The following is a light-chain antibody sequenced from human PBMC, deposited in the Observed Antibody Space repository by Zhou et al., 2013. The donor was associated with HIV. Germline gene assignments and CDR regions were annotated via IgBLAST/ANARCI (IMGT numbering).Light chain of an antibody. V-gene: IGKV1-39*01. J-gene: IGKJ4*01. Sequence: DVQLTQSPSSLSASVGDAVTITCRASQNIGNNLHWYQLSPGKPPRVLIVGASNLQFGVPSRFHGSGFGTDFALTISSLQREDVATYFCQHSHERPVSFGGGTKVGIK. CDR2: GAS. CDR1: QNIGNN. CDR3: QHSHERPVS.